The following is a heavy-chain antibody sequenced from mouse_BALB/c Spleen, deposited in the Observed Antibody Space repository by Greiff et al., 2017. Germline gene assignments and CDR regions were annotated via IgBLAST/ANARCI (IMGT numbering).Heavy chain of an antibody. CDR1: GFTFSSYT. CDR2: ISSGGSYT. V-gene: IGHV5-6-4*01. J-gene: IGHJ4*01. CDR3: TREDGYAMDY. Sequence: DVQLVESGGGLVKPGGSLKLSCAASGFTFSSYTMSWVRQTPEKRLEWVATISSGGSYTYYPDSVKGRFTISRDNAKNTLYLQMSSLKSEDTAMYYCTREDGYAMDYWGQGTSVTVSS.